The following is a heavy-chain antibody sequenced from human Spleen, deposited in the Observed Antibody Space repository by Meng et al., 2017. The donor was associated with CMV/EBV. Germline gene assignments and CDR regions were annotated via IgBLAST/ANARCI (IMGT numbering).Heavy chain of an antibody. CDR3: ARGAYCSSTSCWRGGVDY. V-gene: IGHV4-61*01. Sequence: ESLKISCTVSGGSVSSGSYYWSWIRQPPGKGLEWIGYIYYSGSTNYNPSLKSRVTISVDTSKNQFSLKLSSVTAADTAVYYCARGAYCSSTSCWRGGVDYWGQGTLVTVSS. J-gene: IGHJ4*02. D-gene: IGHD2-2*01. CDR1: GGSVSSGSYY. CDR2: IYYSGST.